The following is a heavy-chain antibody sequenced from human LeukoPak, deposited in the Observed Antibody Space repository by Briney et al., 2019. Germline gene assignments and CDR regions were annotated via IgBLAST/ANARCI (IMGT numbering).Heavy chain of an antibody. J-gene: IGHJ4*02. CDR3: ARWGNNKILDY. CDR1: GFTFSSHG. D-gene: IGHD7-27*01. CDR2: IWYDGSEK. V-gene: IGHV3-33*01. Sequence: PGGSLRLSCVASGFTFSSHGMHWVRQAPGKGLEWVAVIWYDGSEKYYAESVKGRFIISRDNSKNMLYLQMNSLRADDTAVYYCARWGNNKILDYWGQGTLVTVSS.